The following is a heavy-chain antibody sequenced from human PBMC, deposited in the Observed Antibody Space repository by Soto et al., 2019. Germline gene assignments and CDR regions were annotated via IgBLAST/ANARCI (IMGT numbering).Heavy chain of an antibody. J-gene: IGHJ4*02. D-gene: IGHD1-7*01. CDR2: TYYRSQWSN. CDR1: RYSVSRNSAA. Sequence: PSLGLSLTCTISRYSVSRNSAAWHWIRQSPSRGLQWLGGTYYRSQWSNIYASSVKGRITINPDTSKNQFSLQLNSVTPDDTAAYYCAREGLNYKLDYWGQGTMVTVSS. V-gene: IGHV6-1*01. CDR3: AREGLNYKLDY.